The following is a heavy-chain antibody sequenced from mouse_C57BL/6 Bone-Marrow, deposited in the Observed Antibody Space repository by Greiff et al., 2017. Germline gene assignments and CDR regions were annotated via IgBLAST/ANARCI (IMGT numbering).Heavy chain of an antibody. J-gene: IGHJ4*01. CDR3: ASTAQASYYAMDY. Sequence: EVQGVESGPELVKPGDSVKISCKASGYSFTGYFMNWVMQSHGKSLEWIGRINPYNGDTFYNQKFKGKATLTVDKSSSTAHMELRSLTSEDSAVYYCASTAQASYYAMDYWGQGTSVTVSS. D-gene: IGHD3-2*02. CDR2: INPYNGDT. V-gene: IGHV1-20*01. CDR1: GYSFTGYF.